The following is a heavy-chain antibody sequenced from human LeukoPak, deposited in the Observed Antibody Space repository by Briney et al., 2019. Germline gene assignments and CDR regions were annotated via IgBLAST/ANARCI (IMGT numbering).Heavy chain of an antibody. J-gene: IGHJ4*02. Sequence: GGSLRLSCAASGFTFSNYAMTWVRQAPGKGLEWVSTISASGGSTFYADSVKGRFPISRDNSKNTLYLQMNSLRAEDTAVYYCARDQGEMATSTGLDYWGQGTLVTVSS. CDR2: ISASGGST. CDR1: GFTFSNYA. CDR3: ARDQGEMATSTGLDY. V-gene: IGHV3-23*01. D-gene: IGHD5-24*01.